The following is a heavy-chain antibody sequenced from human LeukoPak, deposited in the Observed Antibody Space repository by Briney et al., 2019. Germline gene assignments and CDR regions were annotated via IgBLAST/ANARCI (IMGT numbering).Heavy chain of an antibody. CDR2: TDWDDDK. J-gene: IGHJ4*02. D-gene: IGHD6-13*01. CDR3: VRTRGDIAGFDY. CDR1: GFSLSTSGMR. V-gene: IGHV2-70*04. Sequence: SGPALVKPTQTLTLTCTFSGFSLSTSGMRVSWIRQPPGKALEWLARTDWDDDKFYSTSLKTRLTISKDTSKNQVVLTMTNMDPVDTATYYCVRTRGDIAGFDYWGQGTLVTVSS.